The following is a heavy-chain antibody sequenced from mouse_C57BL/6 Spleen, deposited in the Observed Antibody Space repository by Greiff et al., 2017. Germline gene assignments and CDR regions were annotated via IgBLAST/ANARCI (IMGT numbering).Heavy chain of an antibody. CDR1: GFTFSSYA. D-gene: IGHD2-4*01. CDR2: ISDGGSYT. CDR3: ARDGATMITTDYFDY. Sequence: EVQLVESGGGLVKPGGSLKLSCAASGFTFSSYALSWVRQTPETRLEWVATISDGGSYTYYPDNVQGRFTISRDNAKNNLYLKMGHLKSEDTAMYYCARDGATMITTDYFDYWGQGTTLTVAS. J-gene: IGHJ2*01. V-gene: IGHV5-4*01.